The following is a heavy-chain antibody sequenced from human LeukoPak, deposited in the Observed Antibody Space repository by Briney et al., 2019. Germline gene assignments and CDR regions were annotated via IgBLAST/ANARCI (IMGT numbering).Heavy chain of an antibody. D-gene: IGHD3-16*01. CDR2: VYYSGST. V-gene: IGHV4-59*08. Sequence: SETLSLTCTVSGGSISGFYWSWIRQPPGRGLEWIGYVYYSGSTNYNPSFKSRVTISVDTSKNQFSLKLSSVTAADTAVYYCARGRHNDGGDYWGQGTLVTVSS. CDR1: GGSISGFY. CDR3: ARGRHNDGGDY. J-gene: IGHJ4*02.